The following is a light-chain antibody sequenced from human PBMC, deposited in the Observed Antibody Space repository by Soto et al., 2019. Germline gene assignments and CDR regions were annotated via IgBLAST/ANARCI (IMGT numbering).Light chain of an antibody. CDR1: SSDVGGYNY. J-gene: IGLJ1*01. CDR3: CSYTTSNTRQIV. Sequence: QSALTQPASVSGSPGQSITISCTGTSSDVGGYNYVSWYQQHPGKAPKFMIYDVSNRPSGVSNRFSGFKSGNTASLTISGLQAEDEADYYCCSYTTSNTRQIVFGTGTKVTAL. CDR2: DVS. V-gene: IGLV2-14*01.